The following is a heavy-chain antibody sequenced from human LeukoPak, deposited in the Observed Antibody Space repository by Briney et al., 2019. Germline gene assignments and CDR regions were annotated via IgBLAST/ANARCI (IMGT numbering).Heavy chain of an antibody. CDR3: ARYRNPSTGRYFDY. CDR1: AFTFSSFW. J-gene: IGHJ4*02. D-gene: IGHD4-11*01. Sequence: GGSLRLSCGASAFTFSSFWMHWVRQAPGKGLVWVSRINSDGSRTDYADSVKGRFTISRDNSKNTLYLQMNSLRAEDTAVYYCARYRNPSTGRYFDYWGQGTLVTVSS. CDR2: INSDGSRT. V-gene: IGHV3-74*01.